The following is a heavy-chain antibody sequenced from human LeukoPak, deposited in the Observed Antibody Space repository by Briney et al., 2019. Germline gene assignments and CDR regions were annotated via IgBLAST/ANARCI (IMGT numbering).Heavy chain of an antibody. CDR3: VKTFGKGSSGYYYNWFDP. V-gene: IGHV3-64D*09. J-gene: IGHJ5*02. Sequence: GGSLRLSCSASGFTFSSYSMYWVRQAPGKALEYLSSISRNGGSTFYADSVKGRFTISRDDSKKTLFLQMSSLRVEDTAVYYCVKTFGKGSSGYYYNWFDPWGQGTLVTVSS. D-gene: IGHD3-22*01. CDR2: ISRNGGST. CDR1: GFTFSSYS.